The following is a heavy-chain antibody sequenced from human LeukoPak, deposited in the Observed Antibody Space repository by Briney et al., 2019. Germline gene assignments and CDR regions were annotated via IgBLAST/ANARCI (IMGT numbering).Heavy chain of an antibody. J-gene: IGHJ3*02. CDR2: INHNGNVN. V-gene: IGHV3-7*03. Sequence: GGSLRLSCAASGFTFSSYWMNWARQAPGKGLEWVASINHNGNVNYYVDSVKGRFTISRDNAKNSLYLQMSNLRAEDTAIYYCARVGSYALDIWGQGTMVTVSS. CDR1: GFTFSSYW. CDR3: ARVGSYALDI.